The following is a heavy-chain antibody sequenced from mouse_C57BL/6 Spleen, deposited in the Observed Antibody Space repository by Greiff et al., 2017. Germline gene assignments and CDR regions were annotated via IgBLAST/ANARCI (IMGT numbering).Heavy chain of an antibody. CDR1: GYTFTSYW. CDR2: IHPNSGST. V-gene: IGHV1-64*01. J-gene: IGHJ3*01. D-gene: IGHD2-4*01. CDR3: ARSRGSYDYDVGFAY. Sequence: QVQLKQPGAELVKPGASVKLSCKASGYTFTSYWMHWVKQRPGQGLEWIGMIHPNSGSTNYNEKFKSKATLTVDKSSSTAYMQLSSLTSEDSAVYYCARSRGSYDYDVGFAYWGQGTLVTVSA.